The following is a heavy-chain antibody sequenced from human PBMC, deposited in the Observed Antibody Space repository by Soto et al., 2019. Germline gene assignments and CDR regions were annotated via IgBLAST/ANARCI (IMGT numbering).Heavy chain of an antibody. CDR2: IYHSGST. Sequence: SETLSLTCAVSGGSISSSNWWSWVRQPPGKGLEWIGEIYHSGSTNYNPSLKSRVTISVDKSKNQFSLKLSSVTATDTAVYYCARDKGRNPSEHYGMAVWGQGTTVTVSS. J-gene: IGHJ6*02. CDR3: ARDKGRNPSEHYGMAV. D-gene: IGHD4-4*01. CDR1: GGSISSSNW. V-gene: IGHV4-4*02.